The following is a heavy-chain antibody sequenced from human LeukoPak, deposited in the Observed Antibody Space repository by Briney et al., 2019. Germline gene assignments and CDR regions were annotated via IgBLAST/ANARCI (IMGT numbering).Heavy chain of an antibody. CDR1: GFTFSSYS. CDR2: ISSSSSYI. Sequence: GGSLRLSCAASGFTFSSYSMNWVRQAPGKGLEWVSSISSSSSYIYYAVSVKGRFTISRDNAKNSLYLQMNSLRAEDTAVYYCAKDGYLGIAVAGYFDYWGQGTLVTVSS. CDR3: AKDGYLGIAVAGYFDY. D-gene: IGHD6-19*01. J-gene: IGHJ4*02. V-gene: IGHV3-21*04.